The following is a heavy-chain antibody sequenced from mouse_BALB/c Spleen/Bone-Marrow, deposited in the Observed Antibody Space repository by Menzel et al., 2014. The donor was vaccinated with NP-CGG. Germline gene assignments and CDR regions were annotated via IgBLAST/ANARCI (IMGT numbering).Heavy chain of an antibody. CDR3: ARLGYYGGFAY. V-gene: IGHV4-1*02. CDR1: GFDFSGFW. D-gene: IGHD2-3*01. Sequence: DVKLQESGGGLVQPGGSLKLSCAASGFDFSGFWMGWVRQAPGKGLERIGEINSDSSTINYTPSLKDRFIISRDNAKNTLYLQMSKVRSEDTALYYCARLGYYGGFAYWGQGTLVTVSA. J-gene: IGHJ3*01. CDR2: INSDSSTI.